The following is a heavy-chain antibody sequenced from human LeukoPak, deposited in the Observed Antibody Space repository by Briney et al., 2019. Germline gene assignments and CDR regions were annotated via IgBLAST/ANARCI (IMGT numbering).Heavy chain of an antibody. J-gene: IGHJ6*02. CDR3: AKGDYGFWSGPPGYYYYGMDV. CDR2: ISGSGGST. D-gene: IGHD3-3*01. Sequence: GGSLRLSCAASGFTFSSYAMSWVRQAPGKGLEWVSAISGSGGSTYYADSVKGRFTISRDNSKNTLYLQMNSLRAEDTAVYYCAKGDYGFWSGPPGYYYYGMDVWGQGTTVTVSS. CDR1: GFTFSSYA. V-gene: IGHV3-23*01.